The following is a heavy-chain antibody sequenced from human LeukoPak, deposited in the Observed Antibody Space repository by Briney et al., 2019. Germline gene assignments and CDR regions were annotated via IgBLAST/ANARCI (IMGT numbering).Heavy chain of an antibody. Sequence: PSETLSLTCTVSGGSISSYYWSWIRQPPGKGLEWIGYIYYSGSTNYNPSLKSRVTMSVDTSKNQFSLKLSSVTAADTAVYYCARDLDGDYVPLYYYYYMDVWGKGTTVTVSS. D-gene: IGHD4-17*01. CDR1: GGSISSYY. CDR2: IYYSGST. CDR3: ARDLDGDYVPLYYYYYMDV. V-gene: IGHV4-59*12. J-gene: IGHJ6*03.